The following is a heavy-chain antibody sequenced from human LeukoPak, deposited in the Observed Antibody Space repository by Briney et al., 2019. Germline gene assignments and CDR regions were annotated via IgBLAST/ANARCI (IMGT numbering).Heavy chain of an antibody. J-gene: IGHJ6*02. CDR2: ISSSSSYI. CDR3: ARDSSITIFGVVIPSYYGMDV. V-gene: IGHV3-21*01. D-gene: IGHD3-3*01. CDR1: GFTFSSYA. Sequence: GGSLRLSCAASGFTFSSYAMSWVRQAPGKGLEWVSSISSSSSYIYYADSVKGRFTISRDNAKNSLYLQMNSLRAEDTAVYYCARDSSITIFGVVIPSYYGMDVWGQGTTVTVSS.